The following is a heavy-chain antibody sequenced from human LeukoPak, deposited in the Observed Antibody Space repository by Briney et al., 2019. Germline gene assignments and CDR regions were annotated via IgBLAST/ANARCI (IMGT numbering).Heavy chain of an antibody. CDR1: GFTFSNAW. D-gene: IGHD3-9*01. J-gene: IGHJ4*02. CDR2: IKSKTDGGTT. Sequence: GGSLRLSCAASGFTFSNAWMSWVRQAPGKGLEWVGRIKSKTDGGTTDYAAPVKGRFTISRDDSKNTLYLQMNSLKTEDTAVYYCTTAGILTGYSHTKGGDYWGQGTLVTVSS. CDR3: TTAGILTGYSHTKGGDY. V-gene: IGHV3-15*01.